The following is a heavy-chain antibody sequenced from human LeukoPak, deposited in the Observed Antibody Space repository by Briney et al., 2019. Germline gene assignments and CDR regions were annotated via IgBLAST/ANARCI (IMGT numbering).Heavy chain of an antibody. CDR3: ASDRIEVDAFDI. V-gene: IGHV4-61*02. Sequence: NSSETLSLTCTVSGYSISSGYFWGRIRQPAGKGLEWIGRIYTSGSTNYNPSLKSRVTISVDTSKNQFSLKLSSVTAADTAVYYCASDRIEVDAFDIWGQGTMVTVSS. CDR1: GYSISSGYF. D-gene: IGHD2-15*01. CDR2: IYTSGST. J-gene: IGHJ3*02.